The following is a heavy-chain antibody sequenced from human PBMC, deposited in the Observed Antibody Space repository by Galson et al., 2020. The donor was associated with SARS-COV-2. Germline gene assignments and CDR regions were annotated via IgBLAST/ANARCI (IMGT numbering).Heavy chain of an antibody. CDR2: IYYTGST. CDR1: GASIDRTGYY. D-gene: IGHD3-10*01. J-gene: IGHJ4*02. CDR3: ARQDRGISGRIY. V-gene: IGHV4-39*01. Sequence: SQTLSLTCTVSGASIDRTGYYWGWIRQPPGRGLEWIGSIYYTGSTFENPSLKSRVSISVDTSKDQVSLNLFSVTAADTTVYYCARQDRGISGRIYWGQGTRVIV.